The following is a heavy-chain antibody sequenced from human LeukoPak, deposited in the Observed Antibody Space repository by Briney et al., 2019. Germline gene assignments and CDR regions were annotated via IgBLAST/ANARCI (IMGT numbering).Heavy chain of an antibody. V-gene: IGHV3-15*01. J-gene: IGHJ4*02. CDR3: AKRADTGTSSSGWYDY. Sequence: GGSLRLSCATSGFTFSDAWMSWVRQAPGKGLEWVGRIQSKTDGGPTDYAAPVKGRFTISRDDSKNTLYLQMNSLKAGDTAVYYCAKRADTGTSSSGWYDYWGQGTQVTVSS. CDR1: GFTFSDAW. D-gene: IGHD6-19*01. CDR2: IQSKTDGGPT.